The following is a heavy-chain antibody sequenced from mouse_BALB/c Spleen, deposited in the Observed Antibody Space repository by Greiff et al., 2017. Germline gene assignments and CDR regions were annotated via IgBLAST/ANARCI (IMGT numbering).Heavy chain of an antibody. CDR2: ISDGGSYT. CDR3: ARDMTTVAPAWFAY. CDR1: GFTFSDYY. Sequence: EVQLVESGGGLVKPGGSLKLSCAASGFTFSDYYMYWVRQTPEKRLEWVATISDGGSYTYYPDSVKGRFTISRDNAKNNLYLQMSSLKSEDTAMYYCARDMTTVAPAWFAYWGQGTLVTVSA. J-gene: IGHJ3*01. D-gene: IGHD1-1*01. V-gene: IGHV5-4*02.